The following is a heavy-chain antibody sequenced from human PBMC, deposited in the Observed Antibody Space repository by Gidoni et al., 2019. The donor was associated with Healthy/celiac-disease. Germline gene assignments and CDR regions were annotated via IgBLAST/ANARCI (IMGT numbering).Heavy chain of an antibody. V-gene: IGHV3-9*01. D-gene: IGHD1-26*01. CDR3: AKASPYSGSYKGGVFDY. Sequence: EVQLVESGGGLVQPGRSLRLSCAASGFTFDDYAMHWVRQAPGKGLEWVSGISWNSGSIGYADSVKGRFTISRDNAKNSLYLQMNSLRAEDTALYYCAKASPYSGSYKGGVFDYWGQGTLVTVSS. J-gene: IGHJ4*02. CDR1: GFTFDDYA. CDR2: ISWNSGSI.